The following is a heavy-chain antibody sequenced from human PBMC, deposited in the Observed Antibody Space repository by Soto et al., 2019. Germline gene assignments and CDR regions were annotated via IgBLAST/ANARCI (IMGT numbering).Heavy chain of an antibody. CDR3: ARSPSWETTVTPYYFDY. V-gene: IGHV1-8*01. J-gene: IGHJ4*02. CDR1: RYTFISYD. Sequence: QVQLVQSGAEVKKPGASVKVSCKASRYTFISYDINWVRQATGQGVEWMGWMNSKSANTGYAKHFQGRVTMTRNTSIITAYMELSSLRSEDTAVYYCARSPSWETTVTPYYFDYWGQGTLVTVSS. D-gene: IGHD4-4*01. CDR2: MNSKSANT.